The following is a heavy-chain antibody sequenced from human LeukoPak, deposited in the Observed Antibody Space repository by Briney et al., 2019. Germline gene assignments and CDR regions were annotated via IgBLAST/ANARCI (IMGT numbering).Heavy chain of an antibody. J-gene: IGHJ4*02. CDR2: INPNSGGT. V-gene: IGHV1-2*06. Sequence: GASVKVSCKASGYTFTGYYMHWVRQAPGQGLEWMGRINPNSGGTNYAQKFQGRVTMTRDTSISTAYMELSRLRSDDTAVYYCARGLPASQEQRGLLWFGEFGFGYWGQGTMVTVSS. D-gene: IGHD3-10*01. CDR3: ARGLPASQEQRGLLWFGEFGFGY. CDR1: GYTFTGYY.